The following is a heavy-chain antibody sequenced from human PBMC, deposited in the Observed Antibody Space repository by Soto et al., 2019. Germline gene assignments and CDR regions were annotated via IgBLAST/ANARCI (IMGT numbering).Heavy chain of an antibody. J-gene: IGHJ4*02. Sequence: PGGSLRLSCAASGFTVSSHGMNWVRQAPGKGLEWVSVIYSGGSTYYADSVKARFTISRDSSKNTLYLQMNSLRAEDTAVYYCARDYDSSGYYDYWGQGTVVTVSS. CDR1: GFTVSSHG. D-gene: IGHD3-22*01. V-gene: IGHV3-53*01. CDR3: ARDYDSSGYYDY. CDR2: IYSGGST.